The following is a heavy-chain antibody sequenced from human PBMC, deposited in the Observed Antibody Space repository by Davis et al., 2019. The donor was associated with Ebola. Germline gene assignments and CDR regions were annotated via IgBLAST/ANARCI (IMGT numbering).Heavy chain of an antibody. CDR3: AKREVGATRDDAFDI. D-gene: IGHD1-26*01. V-gene: IGHV3-30-3*02. CDR2: ISYDGSNK. J-gene: IGHJ3*02. CDR1: GFTFSSYA. Sequence: PGGSLRLSCAASGFTFSSYAMHWVRQAPGKGLEWVAVISYDGSNKYYADSVKGRFTISRDNSKNTLYLQMNSLRAEDTAVYYCAKREVGATRDDAFDIWGQGTMVTVSS.